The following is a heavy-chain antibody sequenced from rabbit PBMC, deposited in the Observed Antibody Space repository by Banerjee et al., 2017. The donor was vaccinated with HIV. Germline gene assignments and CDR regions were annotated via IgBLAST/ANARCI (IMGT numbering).Heavy chain of an antibody. V-gene: IGHV1S45*01. CDR1: GFSFSRNA. CDR2: IYAGSSGNI. D-gene: IGHD4-1*01. J-gene: IGHJ4*01. Sequence: QEQLEESGGDLVKPEGSLTLTCTASGFSFSRNAMCWVRQAPGKGLERIACIYAGSSGNIYYASWAKGRFTISKTSSTTVTLQMTSLTAADTATYFCARGSDSSGWGRYFNLWGPGTLVTVS. CDR3: ARGSDSSGWGRYFNL.